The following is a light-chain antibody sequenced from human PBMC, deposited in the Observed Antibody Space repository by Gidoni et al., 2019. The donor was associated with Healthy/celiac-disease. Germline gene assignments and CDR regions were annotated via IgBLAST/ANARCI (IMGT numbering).Light chain of an antibody. CDR2: DAS. CDR3: QQRSNWPSLT. J-gene: IGKJ4*01. V-gene: IGKV3-11*01. Sequence: IVLTQTLATLSLSPGERATLSCRASQSVSSYLAWYQQKPGQAPRLLIYDASNRTTGIPARFSGSGSGTDFTLTISGLGPEDFAVYYCQQRSNWPSLTFGGGTKVEIK. CDR1: QSVSSY.